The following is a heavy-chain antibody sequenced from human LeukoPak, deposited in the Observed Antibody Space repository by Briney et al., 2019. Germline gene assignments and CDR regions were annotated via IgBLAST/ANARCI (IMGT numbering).Heavy chain of an antibody. D-gene: IGHD3-22*01. CDR3: ARHFESNDSGRPFDY. J-gene: IGHJ4*02. CDR1: GDSIDRSIYY. Sequence: PSETLSLTCSVSGDSIDRSIYYWAWIRQSPGKGLEWIGTVYYSGTTYYNPSLKSPVSISVDTSKNQFSLKMNSVTAADTAVYYCARHFESNDSGRPFDYWGQGTLVTVSS. V-gene: IGHV4-39*01. CDR2: VYYSGTT.